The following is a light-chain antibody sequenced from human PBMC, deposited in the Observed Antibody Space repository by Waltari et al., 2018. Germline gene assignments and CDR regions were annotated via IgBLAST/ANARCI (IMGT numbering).Light chain of an antibody. V-gene: IGKV3-20*01. Sequence: EIVLTLSPGSLSSSPGARVTVSCRASQSVSRALAWYHQKHGQAPRLLIFGASNRATGLPDRFSGSGSETDFSLTISRLEPEDFAVYYCQHYDRLPATFGRGTKVEIK. CDR1: QSVSRA. CDR3: QHYDRLPAT. J-gene: IGKJ1*01. CDR2: GAS.